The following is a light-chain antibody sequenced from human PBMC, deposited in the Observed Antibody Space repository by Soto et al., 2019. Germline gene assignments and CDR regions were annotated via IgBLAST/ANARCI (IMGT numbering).Light chain of an antibody. CDR2: DVS. V-gene: IGLV2-14*03. CDR1: SSDVGGYNY. J-gene: IGLJ2*01. Sequence: QSALTQPASVSGSPGQSITISCTGTSSDVGGYNYVSWYQQHPGKAPKLMIYDVSNRPSGVSNRFSGSKSGNTASLTISGLQAEDEADYHCSSYITSSTVLFGGGTKLTVL. CDR3: SSYITSSTVL.